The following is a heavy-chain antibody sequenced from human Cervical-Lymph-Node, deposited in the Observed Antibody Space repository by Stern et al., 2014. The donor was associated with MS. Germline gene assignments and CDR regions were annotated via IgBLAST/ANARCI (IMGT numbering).Heavy chain of an antibody. Sequence: EEQLVQSGGNLVQPGGSLRLSCATSGFTFRFYGMAWVRQAPGTGLEWVSGMGGSGNKTYYADSVKGRFAISRDDSRNTLFLVMDSLRAEDTAIYYCAKGRRVGAAGYFDYWGQGVLVTVS. D-gene: IGHD1-26*01. CDR3: AKGRRVGAAGYFDY. J-gene: IGHJ4*02. V-gene: IGHV3-23*04. CDR2: MGGSGNKT. CDR1: GFTFRFYG.